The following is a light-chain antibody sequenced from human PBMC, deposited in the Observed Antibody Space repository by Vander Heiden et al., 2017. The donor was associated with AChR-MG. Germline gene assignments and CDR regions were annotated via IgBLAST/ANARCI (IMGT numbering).Light chain of an antibody. V-gene: IGLV3-1*01. Sequence: SYELTQPPSVSVTPGQTASITCSGDKLGDKYPCWYQQRPGQSPVVVMYQDNKRPSGIPERFSGSNSGNTATLTISGTQAMDEADYYCQAWDTTSVVFGGGTKLTVL. CDR1: KLGDKY. CDR3: QAWDTTSVV. CDR2: QDN. J-gene: IGLJ2*01.